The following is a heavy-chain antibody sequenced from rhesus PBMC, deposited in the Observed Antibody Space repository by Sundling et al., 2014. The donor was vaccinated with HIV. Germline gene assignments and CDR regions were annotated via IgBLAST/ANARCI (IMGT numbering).Heavy chain of an antibody. CDR3: ARSVVGLVSDL. Sequence: EVQLVGTGGGLVQPGGSLKLSCAASGFTFSSYGMTWVRQAPGKGLEWVSAINSGGNITYYADSVRGRFTISRDNSKNTLSLQMNNLRPEDTAVYYCARSVVGLVSDLWGQGVLVTVSS. J-gene: IGHJ4*01. V-gene: IGHV3-103*01. D-gene: IGHD3-3*01. CDR1: GFTFSSYG. CDR2: INSGGNIT.